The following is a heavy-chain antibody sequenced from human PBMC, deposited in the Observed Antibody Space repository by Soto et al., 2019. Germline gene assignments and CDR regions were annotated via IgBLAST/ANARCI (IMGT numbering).Heavy chain of an antibody. Sequence: SETLSLTCTVSGGSISSYYWSWIRQPPGKGLEWIGYIYYSGSTNYNPSLKSRVTISVDTSKNQFSLKLSSVTAADTAVYYCARHRPTIYGAQPGFDPWGQGTLVTVSS. D-gene: IGHD4-17*01. CDR2: IYYSGST. CDR1: GGSISSYY. V-gene: IGHV4-59*08. J-gene: IGHJ5*02. CDR3: ARHRPTIYGAQPGFDP.